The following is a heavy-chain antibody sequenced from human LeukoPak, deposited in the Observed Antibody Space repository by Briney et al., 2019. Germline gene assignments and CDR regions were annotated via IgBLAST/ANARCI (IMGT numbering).Heavy chain of an antibody. J-gene: IGHJ4*02. V-gene: IGHV3-23*01. CDR2: ISGSGGNT. CDR3: AKDGFRTDTEGNYFDY. CDR1: GFTFSSYA. D-gene: IGHD3/OR15-3a*01. Sequence: GGSLRLSCAASGFTFSSYALSWVRQALGKGLEWVSAISGSGGNTYYADSVKGRFTISRDNSKNTLYLQMNSLRAEDTAVYYCAKDGFRTDTEGNYFDYWGQGTLVTVSS.